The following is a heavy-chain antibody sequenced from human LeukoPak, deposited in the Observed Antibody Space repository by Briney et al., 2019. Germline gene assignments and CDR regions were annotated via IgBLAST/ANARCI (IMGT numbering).Heavy chain of an antibody. J-gene: IGHJ4*02. Sequence: SETLSLTCTVSNGSVRSYYWSWVRQSPGKGLEWIGYIYHSGSTNYNPSLKSRVTISIHTSRNQFSLMLSSVTAADTAMYYCARYYDRTGFDYWGQGTLVTVSS. CDR1: NGSVRSYY. CDR3: ARYYDRTGFDY. V-gene: IGHV4-59*08. CDR2: IYHSGST. D-gene: IGHD3-16*01.